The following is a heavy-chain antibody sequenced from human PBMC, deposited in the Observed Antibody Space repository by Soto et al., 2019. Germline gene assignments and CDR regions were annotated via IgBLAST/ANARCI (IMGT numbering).Heavy chain of an antibody. Sequence: QVQLVQSGPEVKKPGSSVKVSCTASEGSFSSYTFSWVRQTPGQGLEWMGRIIPVLTIANYAPKFQDRVTITEEKSTPTFYMELSSLISADTAVYYCTTQLIVHYQNRGGEDVWGQGTTVTVSS. CDR3: TTQLIVHYQNRGGEDV. CDR1: EGSFSSYT. D-gene: IGHD6-6*01. J-gene: IGHJ6*02. CDR2: IIPVLTIA. V-gene: IGHV1-69*02.